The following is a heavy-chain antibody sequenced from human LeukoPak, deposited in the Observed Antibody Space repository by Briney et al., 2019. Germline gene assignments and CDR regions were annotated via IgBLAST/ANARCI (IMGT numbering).Heavy chain of an antibody. Sequence: SETLSLTCTVSGGSISSYYWSWIRQPPGKGLEWIGYIYYSGSTNYNPSLKSRVTISVDTSKNQFSLKLSSVTAADTAVYYCARAAGTRRPPGGYDSGWFDPWGQGTLVTVSS. J-gene: IGHJ5*02. CDR1: GGSISSYY. CDR3: ARAAGTRRPPGGYDSGWFDP. V-gene: IGHV4-59*01. D-gene: IGHD5-12*01. CDR2: IYYSGST.